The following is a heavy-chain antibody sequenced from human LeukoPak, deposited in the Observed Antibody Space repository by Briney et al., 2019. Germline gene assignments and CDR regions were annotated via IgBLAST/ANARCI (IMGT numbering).Heavy chain of an antibody. CDR1: GFTFRNHG. CDR3: VRDRSYRYFDY. D-gene: IGHD2-2*02. Sequence: GGSLRLSCAASGFTFRNHGMHWVRQASGKGLEWVAVIFYDGGNKYYADSVRGRFTISRDNSKNTLWLQMDSLRAEDTAVYYCVRDRSYRYFDYWGPGTPVTVSS. V-gene: IGHV3-33*01. CDR2: IFYDGGNK. J-gene: IGHJ4*02.